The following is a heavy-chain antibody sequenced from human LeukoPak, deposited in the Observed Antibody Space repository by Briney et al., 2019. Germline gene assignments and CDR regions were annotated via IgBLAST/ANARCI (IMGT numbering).Heavy chain of an antibody. D-gene: IGHD5-12*01. Sequence: GGSLRLSCAASGFTFSGSAMHWVRQASAKGLEWVGRIRTKSKTYATAYGVSVTGRFTLSRDDSRNSAFLQMNSLKIDDTAVYYCVRHESGSELGPWGQGTLVTVSS. CDR1: GFTFSGSA. CDR3: VRHESGSELGP. J-gene: IGHJ5*02. CDR2: IRTKSKTYAT. V-gene: IGHV3-73*01.